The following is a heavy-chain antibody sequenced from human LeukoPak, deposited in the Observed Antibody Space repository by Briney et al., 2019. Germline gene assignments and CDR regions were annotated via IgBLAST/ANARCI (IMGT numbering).Heavy chain of an antibody. Sequence: GGSLRLSCEVFGFTFSTSAMSWVRQAPGKGLEWVSGIRASDDTTYYVNSVRGRFTVSRDNSKNTLYLQMNSLRAGDTAVYYCAKDGPSSPSNFYYYYTMDVWGKGTAVTVSS. CDR1: GFTFSTSA. J-gene: IGHJ6*03. CDR2: IRASDDTT. V-gene: IGHV3-23*01. D-gene: IGHD2-2*01. CDR3: AKDGPSSPSNFYYYYTMDV.